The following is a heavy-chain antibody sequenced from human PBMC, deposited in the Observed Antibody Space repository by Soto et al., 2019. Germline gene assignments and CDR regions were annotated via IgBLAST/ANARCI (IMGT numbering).Heavy chain of an antibody. V-gene: IGHV3-33*01. J-gene: IGHJ6*03. D-gene: IGHD4-4*01. Sequence: HPGGSIKLSSAASGVTFSSYGMHGVRQAPGKGLEWVAVIWYDGSNKYYADSVKGRFTISRDNSKNTLYLQRNSLRAEDTAVYYCARGYSTRGYYYYMDVWGKGTTVTVSS. CDR3: ARGYSTRGYYYYMDV. CDR1: GVTFSSYG. CDR2: IWYDGSNK.